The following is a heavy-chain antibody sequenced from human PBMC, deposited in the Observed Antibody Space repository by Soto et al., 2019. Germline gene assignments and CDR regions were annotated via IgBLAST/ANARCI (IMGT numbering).Heavy chain of an antibody. J-gene: IGHJ5*02. Sequence: SETLSLTCTVSGGSISSGGYYWSWIRQHPGKGLEWIGYIYYSGSTYYNPSLKSRVTISVDTSKNQFSLKLSSVTAADTAVYYCAGKIQRITIFGVVMTKFDPWGQGTLVTVSS. CDR1: GGSISSGGYY. CDR3: AGKIQRITIFGVVMTKFDP. V-gene: IGHV4-31*03. CDR2: IYYSGST. D-gene: IGHD3-3*01.